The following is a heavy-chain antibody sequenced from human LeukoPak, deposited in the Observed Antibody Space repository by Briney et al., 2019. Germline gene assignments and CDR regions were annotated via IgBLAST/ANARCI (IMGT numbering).Heavy chain of an antibody. CDR2: IIPIFGTA. CDR1: GGTFSSYA. CDR3: ARDSRPMLGYCSSTSRYGAFDI. D-gene: IGHD2-2*01. Sequence: SVKVSCKASGGTFSSYAISWVRQAPGQGLEWMGGIIPIFGTANYAQKFQGRVTITTDESTSTAYMELSSLRSEDTAVYYCARDSRPMLGYCSSTSRYGAFDIWGQGTMVTVSS. J-gene: IGHJ3*02. V-gene: IGHV1-69*05.